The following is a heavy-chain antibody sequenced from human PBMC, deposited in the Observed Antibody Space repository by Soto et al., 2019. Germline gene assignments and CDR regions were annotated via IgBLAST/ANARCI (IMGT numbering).Heavy chain of an antibody. D-gene: IGHD5-18*01. CDR1: GGSFCGYY. J-gene: IGHJ3*02. CDR2: INHSGST. CDR3: DRDGQWPQLWNDAFDI. Sequence: SETLSLTCAVYGGSFCGYYWSWIRQPPGKGLEWIGEINHSGSTNYNPSLKSRVTISVDTSKNQFSLKLSSVTAADTAVYYCDRDGQWPQLWNDAFDIWGQGTMVTVSS. V-gene: IGHV4-34*01.